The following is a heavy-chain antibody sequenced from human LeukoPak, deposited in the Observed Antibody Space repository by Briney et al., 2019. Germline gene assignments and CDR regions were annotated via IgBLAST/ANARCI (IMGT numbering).Heavy chain of an antibody. D-gene: IGHD6-19*01. J-gene: IGHJ5*02. V-gene: IGHV4-59*01. Sequence: SETLSLTCSVFGGSISRYYWSWIRQPPGKGLEWIGYTHCSGSTSYNPSLKSRVIISVDTSKNQLSLKLSSVTAADTAVYYCASRYSSGWPYNWFDPWGQGTLVTVSS. CDR1: GGSISRYY. CDR2: THCSGST. CDR3: ASRYSSGWPYNWFDP.